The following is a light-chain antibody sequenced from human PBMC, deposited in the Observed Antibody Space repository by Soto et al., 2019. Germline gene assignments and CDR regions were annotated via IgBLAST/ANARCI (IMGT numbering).Light chain of an antibody. Sequence: LTQPASVSGSPGQSITISCTGTSSDVGGYNYVSWYQQHPGKAPKLMIYDVSNRPSGVSNRFSGSKSGNTASLTISGLQAEDEADYYCSSYTSSSILNFYVFGTGTKVTVL. CDR3: SSYTSSSILNFYV. CDR2: DVS. CDR1: SSDVGGYNY. V-gene: IGLV2-14*01. J-gene: IGLJ1*01.